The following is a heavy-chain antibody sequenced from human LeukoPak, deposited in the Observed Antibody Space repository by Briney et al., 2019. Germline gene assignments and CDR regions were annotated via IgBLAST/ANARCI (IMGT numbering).Heavy chain of an antibody. CDR2: IYSGGST. CDR3: ARGAFDWLLSGFDY. Sequence: GGSLRLSCAASGFTVSSNYMSWVGQAPGQGLKWVSVIYSGGSTYYADSVKGRCTISRDNSKKTLYLQMNSLRAEDTAVYYCARGAFDWLLSGFDYWGQGTLVTVSS. J-gene: IGHJ4*02. D-gene: IGHD3-9*01. V-gene: IGHV3-53*01. CDR1: GFTVSSNY.